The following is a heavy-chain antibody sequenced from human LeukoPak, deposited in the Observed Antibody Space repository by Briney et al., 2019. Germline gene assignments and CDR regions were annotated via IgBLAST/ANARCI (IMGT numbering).Heavy chain of an antibody. V-gene: IGHV4-59*01. Sequence: SETLSLTCTVSGGSISSYYWSWIRQSPGKGLEWIGYIYYSGSTNYNPSLKSRVTISVDTSKNQFSLRLRSVTAADTAVYYCARGYGSGSYNNFNQWGQGLLVAVSS. D-gene: IGHD3-10*01. CDR2: IYYSGST. J-gene: IGHJ4*02. CDR3: ARGYGSGSYNNFNQ. CDR1: GGSISSYY.